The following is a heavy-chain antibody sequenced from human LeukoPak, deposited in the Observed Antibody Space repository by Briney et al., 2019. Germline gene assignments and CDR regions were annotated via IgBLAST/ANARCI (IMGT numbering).Heavy chain of an antibody. CDR1: GFTFSSYE. J-gene: IGHJ4*02. CDR3: ASQGMYSSGWYTTVDY. CDR2: ISSSGSTI. V-gene: IGHV3-48*03. Sequence: GGSLRLSCAASGFTFSSYEMNWVRQAPGKGLEGVSYISSSGSTIYYADSVKGRFTISRDNAKNSLYLQMNSLRAEDTAVYYCASQGMYSSGWYTTVDYWGQGTLVTVFS. D-gene: IGHD6-19*01.